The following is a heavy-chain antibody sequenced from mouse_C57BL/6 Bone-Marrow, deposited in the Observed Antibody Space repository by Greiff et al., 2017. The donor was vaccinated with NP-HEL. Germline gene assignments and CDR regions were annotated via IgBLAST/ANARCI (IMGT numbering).Heavy chain of an antibody. D-gene: IGHD2-3*01. V-gene: IGHV1-69*01. CDR3: ARQDGYAMDY. J-gene: IGHJ4*01. CDR2: IDPSDSYT. CDR1: GYTFTSYW. Sequence: QVQLQQPGAELVMPGASVKLSCKASGYTFTSYWMHWVKQRPGQGLEWIGEIDPSDSYTNYNQKFKGQSTLTVDKSSSTAYMQLSSLTSEDAAVYYCARQDGYAMDYWGQGTSVTVSS.